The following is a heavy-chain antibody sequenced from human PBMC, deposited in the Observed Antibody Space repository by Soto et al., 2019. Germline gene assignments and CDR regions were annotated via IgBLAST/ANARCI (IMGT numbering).Heavy chain of an antibody. D-gene: IGHD3-3*01. CDR2: ISYDGSNK. V-gene: IGHV3-30-3*01. CDR1: GFTFSSYA. Sequence: PGGSLGLSCAASGFTFSSYAMHWVRQAPGKGLEWVAVISYDGSNKYYADSVKGRFTISRDNSKNTLYLQMNSLRAEDTAVYYCARDSDFWSGYTLDYWGQGTLVTVSS. J-gene: IGHJ4*02. CDR3: ARDSDFWSGYTLDY.